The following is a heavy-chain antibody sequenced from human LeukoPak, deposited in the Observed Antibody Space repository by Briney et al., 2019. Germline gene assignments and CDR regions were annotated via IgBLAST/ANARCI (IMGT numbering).Heavy chain of an antibody. CDR1: GGSISSGGYY. J-gene: IGHJ3*02. CDR2: IYYSGST. D-gene: IGHD3-9*01. Sequence: PSETLSLTCTVSGGSISSGGYYWSWIRQHPGKGLEWIGYIYYSGSTYYNPSLKSRVTISVDTSKNQFSLKLSSVTAADTAVYYCARGDYGWYDILTGYHDAFDIWGQGTMVTVSS. V-gene: IGHV4-31*03. CDR3: ARGDYGWYDILTGYHDAFDI.